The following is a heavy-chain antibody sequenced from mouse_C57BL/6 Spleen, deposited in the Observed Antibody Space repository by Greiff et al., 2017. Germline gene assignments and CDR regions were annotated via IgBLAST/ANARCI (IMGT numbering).Heavy chain of an antibody. Sequence: QVQLQQSGAELARPGASVKMSCKASGYTFTSSTMHWVKQRPGQGLEWIGYINPSRGYTKVNQKFKDKATLTADKSSSTAYMQLSSLTSEDSAVYYCARDYGSSYRAMDYWGQGTSVTVSS. CDR3: ARDYGSSYRAMDY. CDR1: GYTFTSST. CDR2: INPSRGYT. V-gene: IGHV1-4*01. D-gene: IGHD1-1*01. J-gene: IGHJ4*01.